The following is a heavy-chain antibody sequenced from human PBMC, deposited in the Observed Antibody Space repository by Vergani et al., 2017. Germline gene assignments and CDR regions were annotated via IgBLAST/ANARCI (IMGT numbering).Heavy chain of an antibody. D-gene: IGHD1-14*01. J-gene: IGHJ6*04. CDR2: ISSSSSTI. CDR1: GFTFSSYS. Sequence: EVQLVESGGGLVQPGGSLRLSCAASGFTFSSYSMNWVRQAPGKGLEWVSYISSSSSTIYYADSVKGRFTISRDNAKNSLYLQMNSLRAEDTAVYYCARAQYDTGDVWGKGTTVTVSS. V-gene: IGHV3-48*01. CDR3: ARAQYDTGDV.